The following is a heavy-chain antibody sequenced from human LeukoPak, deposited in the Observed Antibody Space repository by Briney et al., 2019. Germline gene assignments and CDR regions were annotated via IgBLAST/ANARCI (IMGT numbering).Heavy chain of an antibody. J-gene: IGHJ4*02. CDR1: GFTFSDYY. CDR3: ARLVATIRDLDY. D-gene: IGHD5-12*01. V-gene: IGHV4-39*02. Sequence: GSLRLSCAASGFTFSDYYMSWVRQAPGKGLGWIGSIYYSGSTYYNPSLKSRVTISVDTSKNHFSLKLSSVTAADTAVYYCARLVATIRDLDYWGQGTLVTVSS. CDR2: IYYSGST.